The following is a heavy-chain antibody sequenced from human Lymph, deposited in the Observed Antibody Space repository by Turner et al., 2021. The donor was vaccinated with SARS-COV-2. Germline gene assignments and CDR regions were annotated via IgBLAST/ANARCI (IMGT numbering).Heavy chain of an antibody. Sequence: QVQLVQSGAEVTKPGSSVKVSCKASGGTFSTYVISWVRQAPGQGLEWMGGIIPILGIANYAQKCQGRVTITAYKSTSTAYMELSSLRSDDTAVYHCARRHSGNYDAFDIWGQGTMVTVSS. CDR2: IIPILGIA. J-gene: IGHJ3*02. D-gene: IGHD1-26*01. V-gene: IGHV1-69*10. CDR3: ARRHSGNYDAFDI. CDR1: GGTFSTYV.